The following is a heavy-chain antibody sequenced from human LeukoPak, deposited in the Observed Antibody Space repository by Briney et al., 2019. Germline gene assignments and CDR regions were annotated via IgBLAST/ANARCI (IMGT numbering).Heavy chain of an antibody. Sequence: GGSLRLSCAASGSTFSDYYMSWIRQAPGKGLEWVSCISSSGSTIYYADSVKGRFTISRDNAKNSLYLQMNSLRAEDTAVYYCARGTPLYSSSFDYWGQGTLVTVSS. CDR1: GSTFSDYY. D-gene: IGHD6-6*01. J-gene: IGHJ4*02. CDR2: ISSSGSTI. CDR3: ARGTPLYSSSFDY. V-gene: IGHV3-11*01.